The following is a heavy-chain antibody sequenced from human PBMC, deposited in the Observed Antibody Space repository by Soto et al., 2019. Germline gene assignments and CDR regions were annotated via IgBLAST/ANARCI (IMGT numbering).Heavy chain of an antibody. V-gene: IGHV1-18*01. J-gene: IGHJ4*02. D-gene: IGHD3-16*02. Sequence: GASVKVSCKASGYTFTSYGISWVRQAPGQGLEWMGWISAYNGNTNYAQKLQGRVTMTTDTSTSTAYMELRSLRSDDTAVYYCARESFRYYDYIWGSYRPDRPIDYWGQGTLVTVSS. CDR2: ISAYNGNT. CDR1: GYTFTSYG. CDR3: ARESFRYYDYIWGSYRPDRPIDY.